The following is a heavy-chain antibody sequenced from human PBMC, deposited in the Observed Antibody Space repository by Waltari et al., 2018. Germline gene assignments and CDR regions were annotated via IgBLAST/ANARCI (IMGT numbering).Heavy chain of an antibody. CDR2: FDPEDGET. J-gene: IGHJ3*02. V-gene: IGHV1-24*01. CDR1: GYTLTELS. D-gene: IGHD3-9*01. Sequence: QVQLVQSGAEVKKPGASVKVSCKVSGYTLTELSMHWVRQAPGKGLEWMGGFDPEDGETIYAQKFQGRVTMTEDESTSTAYMELSSLRSEDTAVYYCARADVLRYFDWLNAFYAFDIWGQGTMVTVSS. CDR3: ARADVLRYFDWLNAFYAFDI.